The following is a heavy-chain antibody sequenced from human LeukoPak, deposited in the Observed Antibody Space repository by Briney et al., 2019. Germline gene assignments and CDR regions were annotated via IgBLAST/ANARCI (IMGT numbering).Heavy chain of an antibody. CDR1: GYSFTSYW. V-gene: IGHV5-51*01. Sequence: GESLKISCKGSGYSFTSYWIGWVRQMPGKGLGWMGIIYPGDSDTTYSPSFQGQVTISADKSISTAYLQWSSLKASDTAMYYCASSDYETSDYYSHWRQRTQVTVSS. D-gene: IGHD3-22*01. CDR2: IYPGDSDT. J-gene: IGHJ1*01. CDR3: ASSDYETSDYYSH.